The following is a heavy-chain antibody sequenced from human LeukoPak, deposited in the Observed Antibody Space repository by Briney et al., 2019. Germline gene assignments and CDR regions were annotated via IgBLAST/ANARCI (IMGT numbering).Heavy chain of an antibody. J-gene: IGHJ5*02. D-gene: IGHD2-15*01. CDR3: ARDGTYCSGGSCYSGWFDP. Sequence: SETLSLTCTVSGGSISSYYWSWIRQPPGKGLEWIGYIYYSGSTNYNPSLKSRVTISVDTSKNQFSLKLSSVTAADTAVYYCARDGTYCSGGSCYSGWFDPWGQGTLVTVSS. V-gene: IGHV4-59*01. CDR2: IYYSGST. CDR1: GGSISSYY.